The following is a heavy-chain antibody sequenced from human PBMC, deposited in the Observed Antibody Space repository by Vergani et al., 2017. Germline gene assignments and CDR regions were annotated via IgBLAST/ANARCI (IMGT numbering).Heavy chain of an antibody. D-gene: IGHD1/OR15-1a*01. CDR3: ASDTHSEQSADR. Sequence: QVQLQESGPGLVKSSETLSLTCSVSFDSIRNLYCNWIRQPPGKGLEWIGSIHYSENTNYNSSLKTRVTISVDTSKNQFSLTLTSVTAADTAVYYCASDTHSEQSADRWGQGILVTVTS. J-gene: IGHJ5*02. CDR2: IHYSENT. CDR1: FDSIRNLY. V-gene: IGHV4-59*11.